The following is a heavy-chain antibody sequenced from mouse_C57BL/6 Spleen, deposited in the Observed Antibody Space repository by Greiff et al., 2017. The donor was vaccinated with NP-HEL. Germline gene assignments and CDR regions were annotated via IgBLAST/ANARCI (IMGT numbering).Heavy chain of an antibody. V-gene: IGHV3-6*01. J-gene: IGHJ4*01. CDR3: AREGDSNYPYYAMDY. CDR1: GYSITSGYY. CDR2: ISYDGSN. Sequence: EVKLVESGPGLVKPSQSLSLTCSVTGYSITSGYYWNWIRQFPGNKLEWMGYISYDGSNNYNPSLKNRISITRDTSKNQFFLKLNSVTTEDTATYYCAREGDSNYPYYAMDYWGQGTSVTVSS. D-gene: IGHD2-5*01.